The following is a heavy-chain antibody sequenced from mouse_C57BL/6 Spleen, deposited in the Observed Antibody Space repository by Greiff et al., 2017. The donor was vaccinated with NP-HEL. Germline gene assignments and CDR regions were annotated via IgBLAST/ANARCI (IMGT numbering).Heavy chain of an antibody. Sequence: EVQLQQSGPELVKPGASVKISCKASGYSFTDYNMNWVKQSNGKSLEWIGVINPNYGTTSYNQKFKGKATLTVDQSSSTAYMQLNSLTSEDSAVYYCARRGYYGSSYDYYAMDYWGQGTSVTVSS. CDR3: ARRGYYGSSYDYYAMDY. CDR1: GYSFTDYN. J-gene: IGHJ4*01. CDR2: INPNYGTT. V-gene: IGHV1-39*01. D-gene: IGHD1-1*01.